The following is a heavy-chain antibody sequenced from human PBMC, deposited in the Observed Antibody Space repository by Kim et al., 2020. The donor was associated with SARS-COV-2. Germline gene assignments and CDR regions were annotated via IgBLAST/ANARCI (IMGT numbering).Heavy chain of an antibody. J-gene: IGHJ5*02. V-gene: IGHV4-39*01. CDR1: GGSISSSSYY. CDR2: IYYSGST. D-gene: IGHD2-2*01. CDR3: ATSYCSSTSCYVRWFDP. Sequence: SETLSLTCTVSGGSISSSSYYWGWIRQPPGKGLEWIGSIYYSGSTYYNPSLKSRVTISVDTSKNQFSLKLSSVTAADTAVYYCATSYCSSTSCYVRWFDPWGQGTLVTVSS.